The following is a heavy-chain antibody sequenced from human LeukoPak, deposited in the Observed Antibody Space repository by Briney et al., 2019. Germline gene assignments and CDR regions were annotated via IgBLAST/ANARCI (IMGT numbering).Heavy chain of an antibody. Sequence: SETLSLTCAVYGGSFSVYYWSWIRQPPGKGLEWIGEINHSGSTNYNPSLKSRVTISVDTSKNQFSLKLSSVTAADTAVYYCARGIAMAYFDYWGQGTLVIVSS. V-gene: IGHV4-34*01. CDR2: INHSGST. CDR1: GGSFSVYY. CDR3: ARGIAMAYFDY. D-gene: IGHD6-19*01. J-gene: IGHJ4*02.